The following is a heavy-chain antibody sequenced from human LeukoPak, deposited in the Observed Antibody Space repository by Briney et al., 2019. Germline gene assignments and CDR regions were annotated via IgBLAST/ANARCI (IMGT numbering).Heavy chain of an antibody. CDR1: GFTFSPYG. J-gene: IGHJ4*02. CDR3: ARGPPAAGLDY. Sequence: GGSLRLSCAASGFTFSPYGMHWVRQAPGKGLEWLAFIRYDGDNKYYADSVKGRFTISRDNAKNSLYLQMNSLRAEDTAVYYCARGPPAAGLDYWGQGTLVTVSS. V-gene: IGHV3-30*02. CDR2: IRYDGDNK. D-gene: IGHD6-13*01.